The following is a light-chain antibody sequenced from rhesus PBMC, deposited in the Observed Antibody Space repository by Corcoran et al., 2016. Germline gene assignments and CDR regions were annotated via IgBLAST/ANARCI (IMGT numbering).Light chain of an antibody. Sequence: DIQMTQSPSSLSVSVGDKVTITCRASQGISSCLSWYQQTPGKAPKNLIYKGSSLQSGVTSRFSGRGSGTDFTLSISNLQTEDFATYYCLQYNRSPLTFGGGTKVEL. V-gene: IGKV1-21*01. CDR1: QGISSC. J-gene: IGKJ4*01. CDR3: LQYNRSPLT. CDR2: KGS.